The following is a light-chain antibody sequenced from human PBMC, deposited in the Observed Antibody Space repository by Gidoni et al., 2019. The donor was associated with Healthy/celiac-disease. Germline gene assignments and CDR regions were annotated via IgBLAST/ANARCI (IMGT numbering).Light chain of an antibody. CDR3: QKYNSAPRT. J-gene: IGKJ1*01. CDR1: QGISNY. Sequence: DIQMTQSPSSLSASAGDRVTITCRASQGISNYFAWYQQKPGKVPKLLIYAASTLQSGVPSRFSGSGSGTDFTITISSLQPEDVATYYCQKYNSAPRTFGQGTKVEIK. V-gene: IGKV1-27*01. CDR2: AAS.